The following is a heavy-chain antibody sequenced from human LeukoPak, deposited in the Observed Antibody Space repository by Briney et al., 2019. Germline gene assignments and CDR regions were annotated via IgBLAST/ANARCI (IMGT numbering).Heavy chain of an antibody. CDR3: AKALTTADNWFDP. Sequence: TGGSLRLSCAASGFTFSSYGMHWVRQAPGKGLEWVAFVRYDGSNKYYADSVKGRFTISRDNSKNTLYLQMNSLRAEDTAVYYCAKALTTADNWFDPWGQGTLVTVSS. V-gene: IGHV3-30*02. J-gene: IGHJ5*02. D-gene: IGHD4-11*01. CDR1: GFTFSSYG. CDR2: VRYDGSNK.